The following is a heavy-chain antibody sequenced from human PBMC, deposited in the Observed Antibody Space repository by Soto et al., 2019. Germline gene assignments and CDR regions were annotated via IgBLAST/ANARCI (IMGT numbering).Heavy chain of an antibody. D-gene: IGHD2-21*01. CDR2: ISAYNGNT. CDR3: ACYWLAYWAVALTAAFDF. Sequence: GASVKVSCKASGYTFTSYGISWVRQAPGQGLEWMGWISAYNGNTNYAQKLQGRVTMTTDTSTSTAYMELRSLRSDDTAVYYCACYWLAYWAVALTAAFDFWGQRAMVTVSS. CDR1: GYTFTSYG. J-gene: IGHJ3*01. V-gene: IGHV1-18*01.